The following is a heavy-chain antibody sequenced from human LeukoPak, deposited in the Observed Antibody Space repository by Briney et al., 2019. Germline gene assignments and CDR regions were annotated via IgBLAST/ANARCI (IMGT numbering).Heavy chain of an antibody. CDR2: IITYNGNT. D-gene: IGHD3-10*01. J-gene: IGHJ5*02. CDR1: GYTFTSCG. CDR3: ARGIYYGSGSLLNWFDP. Sequence: ASVKVSCKASGYTFTSCGISWVRQAPGQGLEWMGYIITYNGNTNYAQKLQGRVTMTTDTSTSTAYMELRSLRSDDTAVYYCARGIYYGSGSLLNWFDPWGQGTLVTVSS. V-gene: IGHV1-18*01.